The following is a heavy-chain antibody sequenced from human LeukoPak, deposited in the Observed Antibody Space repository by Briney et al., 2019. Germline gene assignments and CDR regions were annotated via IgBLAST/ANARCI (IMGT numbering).Heavy chain of an antibody. CDR2: INHSGST. CDR3: ARVGLRFLEWLLPLYYLDY. D-gene: IGHD3-3*01. CDR1: GGSFSGYY. Sequence: PSETLSLTCAVYGGSFSGYYWSWIRQPPGKGLEWIGEINHSGSTNYNPSLKSRVTISVDTSKNQFSLKLSSVTAADTAVYYCARVGLRFLEWLLPLYYLDYWGQGTLVTVSS. V-gene: IGHV4-34*01. J-gene: IGHJ4*02.